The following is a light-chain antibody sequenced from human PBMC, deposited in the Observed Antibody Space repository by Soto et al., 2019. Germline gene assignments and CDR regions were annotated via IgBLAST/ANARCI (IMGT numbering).Light chain of an antibody. CDR2: WAS. J-gene: IGKJ2*01. Sequence: NVMTQSPDILTVSLGERATISCKSSQTVLYYANNKNYLAWYQHKPGQPPKLIISWASTRESGVPDRFSGSGSVTDFNLTISSLQVEDVAVYYCHQYFSAPYSFGQGTKVEVQ. CDR1: QTVLYYANNKNY. V-gene: IGKV4-1*01. CDR3: HQYFSAPYS.